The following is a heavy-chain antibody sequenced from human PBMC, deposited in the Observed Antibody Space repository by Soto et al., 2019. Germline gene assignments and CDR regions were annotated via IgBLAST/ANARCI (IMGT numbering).Heavy chain of an antibody. CDR3: AKRRGEGYFDN. Sequence: WWSLRLSCSASVITCSNYVMGWVRQAPGGGLEWVSAISGNGIDTYYADSVKGRFTISRENSKNTLFLQINSLRVEDTAVYYCAKRRGEGYFDNWGQGTPVTVSS. CDR2: ISGNGIDT. D-gene: IGHD3-16*01. J-gene: IGHJ4*02. CDR1: VITCSNYV. V-gene: IGHV3-23*01.